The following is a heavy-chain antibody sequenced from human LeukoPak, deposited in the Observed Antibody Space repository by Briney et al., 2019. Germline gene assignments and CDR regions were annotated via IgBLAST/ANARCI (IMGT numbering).Heavy chain of an antibody. J-gene: IGHJ4*02. Sequence: ASVKVSCKASGGAFSSYAISWVRQAPGQGLEWMGGIIPIFGTANYAQKFQGRVTITADESTSTAYMELSSLRSEDTAVYYCSCGATIADYWGQGTLVTVSP. CDR2: IIPIFGTA. D-gene: IGHD5-12*01. CDR3: SCGATIADY. CDR1: GGAFSSYA. V-gene: IGHV1-69*13.